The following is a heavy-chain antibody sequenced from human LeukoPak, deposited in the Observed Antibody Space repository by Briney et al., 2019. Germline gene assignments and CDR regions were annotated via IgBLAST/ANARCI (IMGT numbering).Heavy chain of an antibody. D-gene: IGHD3-22*01. CDR3: AKDSSPDSSGYYENYFDY. CDR2: ISYDGSNK. V-gene: IGHV3-30*18. J-gene: IGHJ4*02. CDR1: GFTFSSYG. Sequence: PGRSLRLSCAASGFTFSSYGMHWVRQAPGKGLEWVAVISYDGSNKYYADSVKGRFTISRDNSKNTLYLQMNSLRAEDTAVYYCAKDSSPDSSGYYENYFDYWGQGTLVTVSS.